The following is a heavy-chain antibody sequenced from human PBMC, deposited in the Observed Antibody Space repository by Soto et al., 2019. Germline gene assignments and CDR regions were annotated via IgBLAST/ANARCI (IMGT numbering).Heavy chain of an antibody. D-gene: IGHD6-13*01. Sequence: GGSLRLSCAASGFTFSDSTIHWVRQTSGKGLEWVGRIRSKAYNYATANAASVNGRFTVSRDDSMDTAYLQMNSLKTEDAAVYYCTRANALAALGTGYNMDVWGKGTTVTVSS. CDR3: TRANALAALGTGYNMDV. CDR1: GFTFSDST. CDR2: IRSKAYNYAT. V-gene: IGHV3-73*01. J-gene: IGHJ6*03.